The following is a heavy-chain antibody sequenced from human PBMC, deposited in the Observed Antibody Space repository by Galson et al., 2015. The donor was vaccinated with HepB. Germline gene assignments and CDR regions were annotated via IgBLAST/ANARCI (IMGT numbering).Heavy chain of an antibody. CDR1: GGSISSYY. CDR2: IYYSGST. CDR3: ARDTLEARGAKWGHFDY. J-gene: IGHJ4*02. V-gene: IGHV4-59*01. D-gene: IGHD3-10*01. Sequence: ETLSLTCTVSGGSISSYYWSWIRRPPGKGLEWIGYIYYSGSTNYNPSLKSRVTISVDTSKNQFSLKLSSVTAADTAVYYCARDTLEARGAKWGHFDYWGQGTLVTVSS.